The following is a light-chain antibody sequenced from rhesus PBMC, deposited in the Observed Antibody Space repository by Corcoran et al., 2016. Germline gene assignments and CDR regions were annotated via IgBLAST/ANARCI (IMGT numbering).Light chain of an antibody. CDR3: SSYAGSNTYI. J-gene: IGLJ1*01. V-gene: IGLV2-32*02. CDR2: EVS. CDR1: SSDIGGYNY. Sequence: AALTQPRSVSGSPGQSVTISCTGTSSDIGGYNYVSWYQQHPGTAPKLMIYEVSKRPSGVSDRFSGSKSGNKASLTISGLQTEDDAYYYCSSYAGSNTYIFGAGTRLTVL.